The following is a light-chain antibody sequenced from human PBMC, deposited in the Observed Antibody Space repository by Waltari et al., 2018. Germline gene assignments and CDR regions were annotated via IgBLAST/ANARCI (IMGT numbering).Light chain of an antibody. CDR3: QKYYSTPT. CDR1: QSVLYSSNNKNY. V-gene: IGKV4-1*01. J-gene: IGKJ2*01. CDR2: WPS. Sequence: DIVMTQSPDSLAVSLGERATINCKSSQSVLYSSNNKNYLAWYQQNPGQPPKLLIYWPSTRESGVPDRFSGRGSETDFNLTVSSLQAEDVAVYYCQKYYSTPTFGQGTKLEIK.